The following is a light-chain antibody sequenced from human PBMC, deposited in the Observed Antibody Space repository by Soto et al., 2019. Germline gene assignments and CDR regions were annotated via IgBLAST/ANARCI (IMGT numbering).Light chain of an antibody. J-gene: IGLJ2*01. CDR3: AAWDDSLSGPNVV. CDR2: RNN. V-gene: IGLV1-47*01. Sequence: QSVLTQPPSASGTPGQRVTISCSGSSSNIGSNYVYWYQQLPGTAPKLLIYRNNQRPSGVPDRFSGSKSGTSASLAISGLQSEDEADYYCAAWDDSLSGPNVVFGGGTKLTVL. CDR1: SSNIGSNY.